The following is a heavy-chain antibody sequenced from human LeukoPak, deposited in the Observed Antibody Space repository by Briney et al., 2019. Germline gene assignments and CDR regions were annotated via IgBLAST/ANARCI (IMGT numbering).Heavy chain of an antibody. D-gene: IGHD2-2*01. J-gene: IGHJ4*02. CDR3: ARGRGYCSGSRCYDLDY. V-gene: IGHV5-51*01. CDR1: GYSFTSYW. CDR2: IYPGDSET. Sequence: GESLKISCKGSGYSFTSYWIAWVRQMPGRGLEWMGIIYPGDSETTYSPSFQGQVTISADKSITTTYLQWSSLKASDTAMYYCARGRGYCSGSRCYDLDYWGQGTLVTVSS.